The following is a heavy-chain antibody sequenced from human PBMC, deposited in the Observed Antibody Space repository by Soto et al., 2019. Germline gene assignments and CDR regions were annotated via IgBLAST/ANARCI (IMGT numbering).Heavy chain of an antibody. CDR1: DDFISSYY. CDR3: ARAGYEILTGSYAMDV. Sequence: SETLSLTCTVSDDFISSYYWNWIRQPAGKGLEWIGRVSTNGATNYNPSLESRVTMSVDTSKNQFSLKLTSVTAAGTAVYFCARAGYEILTGSYAMDVWGQGTTVTVSS. D-gene: IGHD3-9*01. CDR2: VSTNGAT. V-gene: IGHV4-4*07. J-gene: IGHJ6*02.